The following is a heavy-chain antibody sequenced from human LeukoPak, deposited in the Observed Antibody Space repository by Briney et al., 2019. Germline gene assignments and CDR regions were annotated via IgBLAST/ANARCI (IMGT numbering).Heavy chain of an antibody. CDR3: ARGIGTHTENSDF. D-gene: IGHD1-26*01. CDR1: GYTSTKFA. V-gene: IGHV7-4-1*02. J-gene: IGHJ4*02. CDR2: INTYTGTP. Sequence: ASVKVSCKASGYTSTKFAINWVRQAPGQGLEWMGWINTYTGTPTYAQGFTGRFVFSMDTSVSTAYLQINSLKPEDTAVYFCARGIGTHTENSDFWGQGTLLTVSS.